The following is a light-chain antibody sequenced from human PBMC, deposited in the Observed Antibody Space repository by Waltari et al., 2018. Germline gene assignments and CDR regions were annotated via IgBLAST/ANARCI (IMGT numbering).Light chain of an antibody. J-gene: IGKJ4*01. CDR2: SAS. CDR3: QQSFILPLT. Sequence: DIQMTQSPSSLSASMGDTVTITCRESQSVSTYLNWYQKKPGKAPNLLIYSASALQSGIPTRFRGSGSGTDFTLTIHSLQREDFATYYCQQSFILPLTFGGGTKVEIK. CDR1: QSVSTY. V-gene: IGKV1-39*01.